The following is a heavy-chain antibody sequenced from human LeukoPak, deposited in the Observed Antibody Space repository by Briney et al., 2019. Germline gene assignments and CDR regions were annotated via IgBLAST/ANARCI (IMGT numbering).Heavy chain of an antibody. Sequence: ASVKVSCKASGYTFTGYYMHWVRQAPGQGLEWMGWINPNSGGTNYAQKFQGRVTMTRDTSISTAYMELSRLRSDDTAVYYCARTLSPYYDILTGYYHSFDYWGQGILVTVSS. V-gene: IGHV1-2*02. CDR2: INPNSGGT. D-gene: IGHD3-9*01. CDR1: GYTFTGYY. CDR3: ARTLSPYYDILTGYYHSFDY. J-gene: IGHJ4*02.